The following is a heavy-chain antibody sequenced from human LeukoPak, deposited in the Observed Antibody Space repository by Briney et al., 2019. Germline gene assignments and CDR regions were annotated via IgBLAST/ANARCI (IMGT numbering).Heavy chain of an antibody. D-gene: IGHD3-16*01. CDR1: GFTFSSYG. V-gene: IGHV3-30*03. CDR2: ISYDGSNK. Sequence: GRSLRLSCAASGFTFSSYGMHWVRQAPGKGLKWVAVISYDGSNKYYADSVKGRFTISRDNSKNTLYLQMNSLRAEDTAVYYCATWVSLDYWGQGTLVTVSS. J-gene: IGHJ4*02. CDR3: ATWVSLDY.